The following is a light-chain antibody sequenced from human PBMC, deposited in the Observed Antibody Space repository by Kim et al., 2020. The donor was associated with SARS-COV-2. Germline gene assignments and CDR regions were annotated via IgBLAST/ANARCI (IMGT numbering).Light chain of an antibody. Sequence: EIVMTQSPATLSVSPGERATLSCRASQSVSSNLAWYQQKPGQAPRLLIYDASTRATGIPGRFSGSGSGTEFTLTISSLQSEDFAVYYCQQYSHWPLTFGGGTKVDIK. V-gene: IGKV3-15*01. CDR3: QQYSHWPLT. CDR1: QSVSSN. J-gene: IGKJ4*01. CDR2: DAS.